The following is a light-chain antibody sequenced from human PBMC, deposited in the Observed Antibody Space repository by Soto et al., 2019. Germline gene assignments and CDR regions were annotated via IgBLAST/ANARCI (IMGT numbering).Light chain of an antibody. CDR2: DAS. CDR3: QHRSNWLGT. CDR1: QSVSSF. Sequence: EIVWTQSPATLSLSPGERATLSCRASQSVSSFLAWYQQKSGQTPRLLIYDASNRASGIPARFSGSGSGTDFTLTISSLEPEDFAVYYCQHRSNWLGTFGPGTKVDIK. J-gene: IGKJ3*01. V-gene: IGKV3-11*01.